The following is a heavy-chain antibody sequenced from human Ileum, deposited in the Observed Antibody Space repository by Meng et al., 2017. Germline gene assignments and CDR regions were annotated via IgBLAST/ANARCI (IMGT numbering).Heavy chain of an antibody. Sequence: GESLKISCAASGFTFSSYALSWVRQAPGMGLGWVSAISGSGIGTYYADSVKGRFTISRDNSKNSLYLQMNSLRAEDTAVYYCAKATGGGTYRPLFDWGQGTLVTVSS. J-gene: IGHJ4*02. V-gene: IGHV3-23*01. D-gene: IGHD1-26*01. CDR2: ISGSGIGT. CDR1: GFTFSSYA. CDR3: AKATGGGTYRPLFD.